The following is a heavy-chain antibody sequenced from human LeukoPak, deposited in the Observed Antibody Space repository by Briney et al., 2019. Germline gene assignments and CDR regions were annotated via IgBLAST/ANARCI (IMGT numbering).Heavy chain of an antibody. CDR1: GGSISSSDYY. Sequence: SETLSLTCTVSGGSISSSDYYWGWIRQPPGKGLEWIGYIYHSGSTYYNPSLKSRVTISVDRSKNQFSLKLSSVTAADTAVYYCARGQAAAHYYYYMDVWGKGTTVTVSS. CDR3: ARGQAAAHYYYYMDV. CDR2: IYHSGST. D-gene: IGHD6-13*01. J-gene: IGHJ6*03. V-gene: IGHV4-39*07.